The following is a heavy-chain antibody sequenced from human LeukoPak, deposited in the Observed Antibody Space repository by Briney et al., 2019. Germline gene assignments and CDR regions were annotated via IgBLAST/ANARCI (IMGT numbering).Heavy chain of an antibody. V-gene: IGHV3-7*01. Sequence: GGSLRLSCAASGFTFSNYWMSWVRQAPGKGLEWVANIKQDGSEKYYVDSVKGRFTIPRDNAKNSLYLQMNSLRAEDTAVYYCARAVAENWFDPWGQGTLVTVSS. CDR1: GFTFSNYW. D-gene: IGHD6-19*01. CDR2: IKQDGSEK. J-gene: IGHJ5*02. CDR3: ARAVAENWFDP.